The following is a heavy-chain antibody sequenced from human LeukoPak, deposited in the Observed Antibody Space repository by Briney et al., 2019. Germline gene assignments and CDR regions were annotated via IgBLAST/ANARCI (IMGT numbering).Heavy chain of an antibody. CDR3: ARHPRDYDYSDY. V-gene: IGHV3-21*01. CDR2: ISSSSSYT. CDR1: GFTFSSYS. D-gene: IGHD4/OR15-4a*01. Sequence: PGGSLRLSCAASGFTFSSYSMNWVRQAPGKGLEWVSSISSSSSYTYYADSVKGRFTISRDNAKNSLYLQMNSLRAEDTAVYYCARHPRDYDYSDYWGQGTLVTVSS. J-gene: IGHJ4*02.